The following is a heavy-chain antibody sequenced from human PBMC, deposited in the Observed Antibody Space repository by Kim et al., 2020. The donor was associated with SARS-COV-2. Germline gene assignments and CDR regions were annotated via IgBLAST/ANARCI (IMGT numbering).Heavy chain of an antibody. J-gene: IGHJ4*01. CDR3: APYYDSNSYRGQWD. CDR1: GYSFSNYG. D-gene: IGHD3-22*01. Sequence: ASVKVSCKASGYSFSNYGLVWARQAPGQGLEWMGWISSNSGHTKYAQNAQGRVTLTTDTSTNTGYMELSSLRSDDTAVYYCAPYYDSNSYRGQWDWGQGT. CDR2: ISSNSGHT. V-gene: IGHV1-18*01.